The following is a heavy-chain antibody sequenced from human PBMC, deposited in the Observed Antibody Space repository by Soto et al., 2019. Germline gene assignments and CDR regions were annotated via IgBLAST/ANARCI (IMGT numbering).Heavy chain of an antibody. J-gene: IGHJ4*02. CDR2: VKSKADGGTA. Sequence: EVHLVESGGGLVQPGGSLRLSCAASGFSITNTWMHWVRQAPGKGLEWVGRVKSKADGGTADYAAPVKGRFTVSRDDSKNTQYLQMNSLKVEDTAVYYCNSYPDFWGGHTPLWGQGTLVTVSS. D-gene: IGHD3-3*01. V-gene: IGHV3-15*07. CDR1: GFSITNTW. CDR3: NSYPDFWGGHTPL.